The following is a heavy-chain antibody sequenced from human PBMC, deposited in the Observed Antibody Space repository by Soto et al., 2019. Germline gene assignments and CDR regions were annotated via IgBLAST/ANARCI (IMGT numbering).Heavy chain of an antibody. CDR1: GYTFTSYA. CDR2: INAGNGNT. CDR3: ARDRDYRFYYYMDV. V-gene: IGHV1-3*01. J-gene: IGHJ6*03. D-gene: IGHD4-17*01. Sequence: ASVKVSCKASGYTFTSYAMHWVRQAPGQRLEWMGWINAGNGNTKYSQKFQGRVTITRDTSASTAYMELSSLRSEDTAVYYCARDRDYRFYYYMDVWGKGTTVTVSS.